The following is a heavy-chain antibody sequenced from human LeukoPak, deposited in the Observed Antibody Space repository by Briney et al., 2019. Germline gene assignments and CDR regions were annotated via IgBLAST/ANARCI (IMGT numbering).Heavy chain of an antibody. CDR1: GFTLSSYW. Sequence: PGGSLRLSCAPSGFTLSSYWMHWVRHAPGKGLVWVSRINSDGSSTSYADSVKGRLTISRDNAKNTLYLEMNSLRAEDTAVYYCARGALLRTQAFDYWGQGTLVTVSS. D-gene: IGHD4-17*01. V-gene: IGHV3-74*01. J-gene: IGHJ4*02. CDR3: ARGALLRTQAFDY. CDR2: INSDGSST.